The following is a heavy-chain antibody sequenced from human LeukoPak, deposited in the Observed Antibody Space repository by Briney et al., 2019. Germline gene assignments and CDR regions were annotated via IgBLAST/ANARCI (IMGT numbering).Heavy chain of an antibody. Sequence: QAGGSLRLSCAASGFTIRSYWVSWVRQAPGKGLEWVANIKQDGSEKYYVDSVRGRFTISRDNAKNSLYLQMNSLRAEDTAVYYCARDLTMVRGVTAYFDYWGQGTLVTVSS. J-gene: IGHJ4*02. CDR1: GFTIRSYW. CDR2: IKQDGSEK. D-gene: IGHD3-10*01. CDR3: ARDLTMVRGVTAYFDY. V-gene: IGHV3-7*01.